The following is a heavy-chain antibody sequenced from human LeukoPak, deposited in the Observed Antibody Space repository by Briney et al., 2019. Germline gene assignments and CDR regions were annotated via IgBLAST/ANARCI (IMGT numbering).Heavy chain of an antibody. Sequence: GGSLRLSCAASGSTFSSYWMHWVRQAPGKGLVWVSRINSDGSSTSYADSVKGRFTISRDNAKNTLYLQMNSLRAEDTAVYYCARDFALDIVVVPAAIKTDDYWGQGTLVTVSS. CDR3: ARDFALDIVVVPAAIKTDDY. V-gene: IGHV3-74*01. D-gene: IGHD2-2*02. J-gene: IGHJ4*02. CDR2: INSDGSST. CDR1: GSTFSSYW.